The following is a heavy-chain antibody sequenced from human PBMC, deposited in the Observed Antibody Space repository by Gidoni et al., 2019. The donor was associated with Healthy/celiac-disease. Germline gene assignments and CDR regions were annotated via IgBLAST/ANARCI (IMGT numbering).Heavy chain of an antibody. J-gene: IGHJ3*02. CDR3: ARENLILGSGSYYKPAYDAFDI. CDR1: GSPFGSYR. D-gene: IGHD3-10*01. CDR2: ISSSSSTI. V-gene: IGHV3-48*02. Sequence: EVQLVESGGGLVQPGGSLGLSCAASGSPFGSYRRNWVRQAPGKGLEWVSYISSSSSTIYYADSVKGRFTISRDNAKNSLYLQMNSLRDEDTAVYYCARENLILGSGSYYKPAYDAFDIWGQGTMVTVSS.